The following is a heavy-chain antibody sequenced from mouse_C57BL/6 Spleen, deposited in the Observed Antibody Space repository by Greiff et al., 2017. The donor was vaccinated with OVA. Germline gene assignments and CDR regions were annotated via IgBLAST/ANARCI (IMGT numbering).Heavy chain of an antibody. CDR2: IDTEGSET. J-gene: IGHJ1*03. Sequence: EVKLMESGAELVKPGASVKLSCTASGFNIKDYYMHWVKQRTGQGLEWIGRIDTEGSETKYAPKFQGQATITADTSSNTAYLQLSSLTSEDTAVYYCASYYGSSSLGWYFDVWGTGTTVTVSS. V-gene: IGHV14-2*01. CDR3: ASYYGSSSLGWYFDV. D-gene: IGHD1-1*01. CDR1: GFNIKDYY.